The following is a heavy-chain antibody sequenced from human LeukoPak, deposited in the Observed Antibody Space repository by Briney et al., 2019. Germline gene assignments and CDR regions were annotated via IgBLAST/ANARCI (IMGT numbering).Heavy chain of an antibody. Sequence: GGSLRLSCAASGFTFSSYTMNWVRQAPGKGLEWVSSISSSSSYIYYADSVKGRFTISRDNSKNTLYLQMNSLTAEDTAVYYCARTVVPTAVYYYYYMDVWGKGTTVTVSS. V-gene: IGHV3-21*01. D-gene: IGHD2-2*01. CDR2: ISSSSSYI. J-gene: IGHJ6*03. CDR1: GFTFSSYT. CDR3: ARTVVPTAVYYYYYMDV.